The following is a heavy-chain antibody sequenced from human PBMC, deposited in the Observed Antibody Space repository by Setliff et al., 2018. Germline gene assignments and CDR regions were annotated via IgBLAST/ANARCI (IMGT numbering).Heavy chain of an antibody. J-gene: IGHJ4*02. CDR2: ITGSGGGT. D-gene: IGHD1-26*01. Sequence: PGGSLRLSCAASGFTFSSYAMSWVRQAPGKGLEWVSLITGSGGGTYYAVSVEGRFPISRHNSKNTLYLQMNSMRAQATAVYYCAARAGYSYPYYWGQGTLVAVSS. CDR3: AARAGYSYPYY. V-gene: IGHV3-23*01. CDR1: GFTFSSYA.